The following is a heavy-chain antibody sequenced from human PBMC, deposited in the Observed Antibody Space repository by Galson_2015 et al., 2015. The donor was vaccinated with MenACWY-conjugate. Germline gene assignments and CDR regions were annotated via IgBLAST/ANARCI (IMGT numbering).Heavy chain of an antibody. J-gene: IGHJ4*02. V-gene: IGHV3-74*01. CDR1: GFTFNNYW. Sequence: SLRLSCAASGFTFNNYWMHWVRQPPGKGLEWISYIKDDGSFSNYADSVKGRFTISTDNAKNMVYLQMDGLGDEDTAVYFCARDNNCSFDSWGQGTLVTVSS. CDR2: IKDDGSFS. D-gene: IGHD1-1*01. CDR3: ARDNNCSFDS.